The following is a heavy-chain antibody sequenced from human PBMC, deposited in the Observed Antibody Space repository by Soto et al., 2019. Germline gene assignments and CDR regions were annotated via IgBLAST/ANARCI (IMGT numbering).Heavy chain of an antibody. V-gene: IGHV3-21*01. J-gene: IGHJ4*02. CDR2: ISSSSSYI. CDR1: GFTFSSYS. Sequence: GGSLRLSCAASGFTFSSYSMNWVRQAPGKGLEWVSSISSSSSYIYYADPVKGRFNISRDNAKNLLYLQMNSLGAEDTAVYYCARALLYYYDSSGYYYPLPFDYWGQGTLVTVSS. D-gene: IGHD3-22*01. CDR3: ARALLYYYDSSGYYYPLPFDY.